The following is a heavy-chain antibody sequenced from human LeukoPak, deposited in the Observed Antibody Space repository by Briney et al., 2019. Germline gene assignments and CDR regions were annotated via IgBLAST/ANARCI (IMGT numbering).Heavy chain of an antibody. D-gene: IGHD2-15*01. CDR2: IYYSGNT. Sequence: SETLSLTCTVSGGSISSGGYYWSWIRQPPGKGLEWIGYIYYSGNTYYNPSLKSRVTMSVDTSKNQFSLKVSSVTAADTAVYYCARGYSDKYFDCWGQGTLVTVSS. V-gene: IGHV4-31*03. CDR1: GGSISSGGYY. J-gene: IGHJ4*02. CDR3: ARGYSDKYFDC.